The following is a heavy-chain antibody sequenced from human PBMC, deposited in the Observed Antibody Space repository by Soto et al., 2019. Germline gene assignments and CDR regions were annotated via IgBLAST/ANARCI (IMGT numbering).Heavy chain of an antibody. CDR2: ISAYNGNT. CDR1: GYTFTSYG. D-gene: IGHD1-1*01. CDR3: ARDDPNWNDGGNWFDP. Sequence: QVQLVQSGAEVKKPGASVKVSCKASGYTFTSYGISWVRQAPGQGLEWMGWISAYNGNTNYAQKLQGRVTMTTDTSTSTAYMELRSLRSDDSAVYYCARDDPNWNDGGNWFDPWGQGTLVTVSS. J-gene: IGHJ5*02. V-gene: IGHV1-18*01.